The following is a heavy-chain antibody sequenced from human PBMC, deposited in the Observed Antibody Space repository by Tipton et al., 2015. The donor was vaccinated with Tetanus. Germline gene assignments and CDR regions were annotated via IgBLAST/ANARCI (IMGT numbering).Heavy chain of an antibody. V-gene: IGHV4-34*01. CDR1: GGSFSAYY. J-gene: IGHJ5*02. CDR2: INHSGST. D-gene: IGHD2-2*01. Sequence: GLVKPSETLSLTCAVYGGSFSAYYWSWIRQSPGKGLEWIGEINHSGSTTYSPSLKGRVTMSLDTSKNQFSLKLTSVTAADTAMYYCARGSDIVVVPGVTRADWFDPWGQGTLVTVSS. CDR3: ARGSDIVVVPGVTRADWFDP.